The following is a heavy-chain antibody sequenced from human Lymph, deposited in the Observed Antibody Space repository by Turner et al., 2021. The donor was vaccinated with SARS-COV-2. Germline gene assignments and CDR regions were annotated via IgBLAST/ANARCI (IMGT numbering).Heavy chain of an antibody. Sequence: QVQLVESGGGVVQPGRSLRLSCAASGFTFSSYAMHWVRQAPGKGLECVAFISYDGSDKYYADSVKGRFTFSRDNSKNTLYLQMNSLRAEDTAVYYCARDRDSSGWVDYWGQGTLVTVSS. CDR1: GFTFSSYA. V-gene: IGHV3-30*04. CDR3: ARDRDSSGWVDY. D-gene: IGHD3-22*01. CDR2: ISYDGSDK. J-gene: IGHJ4*02.